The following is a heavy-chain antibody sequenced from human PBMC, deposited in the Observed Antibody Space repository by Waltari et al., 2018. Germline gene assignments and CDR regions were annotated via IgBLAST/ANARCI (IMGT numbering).Heavy chain of an antibody. CDR3: TRDLYGSGGDWFDP. J-gene: IGHJ5*02. CDR1: GFTFSSYT. Sequence: EVQLVESGGGLVKPGRSLRLSCAASGFTFSSYTMNWVRQSPGKGLEWVSSISSSSTYISYADSVKGRVTISRDDAENSLYLQMDSLRAEDTAVYYCTRDLYGSGGDWFDPWGQGTLVTVSS. V-gene: IGHV3-21*01. D-gene: IGHD3-10*01. CDR2: ISSSSTYI.